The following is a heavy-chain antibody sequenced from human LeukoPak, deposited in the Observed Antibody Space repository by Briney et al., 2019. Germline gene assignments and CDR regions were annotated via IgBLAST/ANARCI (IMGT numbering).Heavy chain of an antibody. J-gene: IGHJ4*02. CDR2: MFDSGST. V-gene: IGHV4-59*11. CDR1: GGSISSHY. D-gene: IGHD5-18*01. CDR3: ATIKRGNIYGYFDF. Sequence: SETLSLTCTVSGGSISSHYWGWIRQPPGKGLEWIGYMFDSGSTKDNPSLESRVTLAVDTSKNQFSLRLSSVTAADTAVYYCATIKRGNIYGYFDFWGQGILVTVSS.